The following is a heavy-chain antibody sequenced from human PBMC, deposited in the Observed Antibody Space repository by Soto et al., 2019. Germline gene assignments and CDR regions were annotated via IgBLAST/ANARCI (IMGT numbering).Heavy chain of an antibody. V-gene: IGHV2-5*01. J-gene: IGHJ4*02. CDR2: IYWNDDK. Sequence: SGPTLVNPTQTLTLTCTFSGFSLSTSGVGVGWIRQPPGKALEWLALIYWNDDKRYSPSLKSRLTITKDTSKNQVVLTRTNMDPVDTATYYCAHSSLDCTNGVCYRGDPSYYFDYWGKGTLVTVSS. CDR1: GFSLSTSGVG. CDR3: AHSSLDCTNGVCYRGDPSYYFDY. D-gene: IGHD2-8*01.